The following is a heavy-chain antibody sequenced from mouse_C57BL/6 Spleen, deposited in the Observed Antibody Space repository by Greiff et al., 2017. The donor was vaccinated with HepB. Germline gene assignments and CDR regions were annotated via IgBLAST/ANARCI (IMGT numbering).Heavy chain of an antibody. CDR1: GFTFSDYG. D-gene: IGHD2-1*01. CDR2: ISSGSSTI. CDR3: ARGGGNYLYAMDY. V-gene: IGHV5-17*01. Sequence: DVHLVESGGGLVKPGGSLKLSCAASGFTFSDYGMHWVRQAPEKGLEWVAYISSGSSTIYYADTVKGRFTISRDNAKNTLFLQMTSLRSEDTAMYYCARGGGNYLYAMDYWGQGTSVTVSS. J-gene: IGHJ4*01.